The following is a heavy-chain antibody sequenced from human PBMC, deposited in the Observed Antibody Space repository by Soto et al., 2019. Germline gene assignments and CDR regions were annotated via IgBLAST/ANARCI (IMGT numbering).Heavy chain of an antibody. CDR2: IIPILGTP. D-gene: IGHD3-22*01. V-gene: IGHV1-69*08. CDR3: ARERSRYDRSGYFRPDY. J-gene: IGHJ4*02. Sequence: SVKVSCKVSGDTFSTYSISWVRQAPGQGLEWLGGIIPILGTPSYAQRFQDRVTITADKSTSTAYMELSSLRSEDTAVYYCARERSRYDRSGYFRPDYWGQGTLVTVSS. CDR1: GDTFSTYS.